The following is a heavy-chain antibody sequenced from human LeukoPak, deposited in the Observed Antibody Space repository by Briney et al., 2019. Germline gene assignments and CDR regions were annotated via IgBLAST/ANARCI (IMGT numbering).Heavy chain of an antibody. Sequence: GASVKVSCKASGYTFTAYYMHWVRQAPGQGLEWMGWINPNSGGTNYAQKFQGRVTMTRDTSINTAYMELSRLRSDDTAVYYCARDGYYYGSGSFVDYWGQGTLVTVSS. CDR3: ARDGYYYGSGSFVDY. V-gene: IGHV1-2*02. CDR1: GYTFTAYY. J-gene: IGHJ4*02. CDR2: INPNSGGT. D-gene: IGHD3-10*01.